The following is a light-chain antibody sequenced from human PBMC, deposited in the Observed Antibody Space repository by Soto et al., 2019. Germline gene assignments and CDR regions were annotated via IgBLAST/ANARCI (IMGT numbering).Light chain of an antibody. Sequence: QSALTQPASVSGSPGQSITISCTGTSSDIGDYNYVSWFQHHPGEAPKLMIYEVTNRPSGVSNRFSGSKSGNTASLIISGLRTEDEGDYYCSSYRSSNSYMVFGGGTKLTVL. V-gene: IGLV2-14*01. CDR3: SSYRSSNSYMV. CDR2: EVT. J-gene: IGLJ3*02. CDR1: SSDIGDYNY.